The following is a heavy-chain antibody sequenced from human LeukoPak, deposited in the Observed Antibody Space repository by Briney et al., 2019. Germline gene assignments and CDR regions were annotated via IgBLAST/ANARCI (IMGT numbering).Heavy chain of an antibody. CDR1: GFTFSTYA. CDR3: ATDWWGD. J-gene: IGHJ4*02. V-gene: IGHV3-23*01. CDR2: IATGAAST. Sequence: GGSLRLSCAASGFTFSTYAMTWVRQAPGKGLEWVSTIATGAASTFYADSVKGRFTISRDNSMDMVYLQMNSLRAEDTAVYYCATDWWGDWGQGTLATVSS. D-gene: IGHD2-15*01.